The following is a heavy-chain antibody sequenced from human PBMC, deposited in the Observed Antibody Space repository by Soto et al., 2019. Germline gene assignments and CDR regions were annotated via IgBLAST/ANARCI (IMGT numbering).Heavy chain of an antibody. CDR1: GGSISSGGYS. V-gene: IGHV4-30-2*01. D-gene: IGHD4-17*01. Sequence: QLQLQESGSGLVTPSQTLSLTCAVSGGSISSGGYSWNWIRQPPGKGLEWIGNIYHSGSTYYNASLKSRVTISVDRSKNQFSLKLSSVTAADTAVYYCGRGDYAIAFDIWGQGTMVTVSS. J-gene: IGHJ3*02. CDR2: IYHSGST. CDR3: GRGDYAIAFDI.